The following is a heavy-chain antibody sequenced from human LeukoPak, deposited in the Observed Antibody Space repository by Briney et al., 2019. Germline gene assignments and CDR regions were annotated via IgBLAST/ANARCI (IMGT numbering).Heavy chain of an antibody. CDR3: AKPMHSSPAPMCYFDS. Sequence: GGSLRLSCAASGFTFSSYAMSWVRQAPGKGLEWVSAISGGGDNTYYADSVKGRFTISRDNSKSTLYLQMHSLRVEDTAVYYCAKPMHSSPAPMCYFDSWGPGTLVTVSS. D-gene: IGHD2-2*01. J-gene: IGHJ4*02. CDR2: ISGGGDNT. CDR1: GFTFSSYA. V-gene: IGHV3-23*01.